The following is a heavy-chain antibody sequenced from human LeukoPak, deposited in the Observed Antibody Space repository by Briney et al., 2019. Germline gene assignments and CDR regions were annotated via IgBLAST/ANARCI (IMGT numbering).Heavy chain of an antibody. V-gene: IGHV1-8*02. CDR3: ARSDTKYNSSPLFDY. CDR1: GYTFTTSG. Sequence: ASVKVSCKASGYTFTTSGINWVRQAPGQGLEWMGWINPNSGNTGYAQKFQGRVTMTRNTSISTAYMELSSLRSEDTAVYYCARSDTKYNSSPLFDYWGQGTLVTVSS. CDR2: INPNSGNT. J-gene: IGHJ4*02. D-gene: IGHD6-6*01.